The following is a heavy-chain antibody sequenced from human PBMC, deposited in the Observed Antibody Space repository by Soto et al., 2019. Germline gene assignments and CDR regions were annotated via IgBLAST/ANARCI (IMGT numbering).Heavy chain of an antibody. CDR3: ARWHVVVSQH. Sequence: QLQLQESGSGLVKPSQTLSLTCAVSGGSISSGGYSWSWIRQPPGKGLEWIGYIYHSGSTYYNPSLKSRVTTSADRTKNQSSLKPRSLTAADTAVYYSARWHVVVSQHWGQGTLVTVSS. J-gene: IGHJ4*02. CDR2: IYHSGST. CDR1: GGSISSGGYS. V-gene: IGHV4-30-2*01. D-gene: IGHD2-2*01.